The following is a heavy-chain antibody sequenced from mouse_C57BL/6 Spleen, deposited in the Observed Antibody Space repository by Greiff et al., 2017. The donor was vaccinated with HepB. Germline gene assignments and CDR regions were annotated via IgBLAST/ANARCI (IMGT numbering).Heavy chain of an antibody. CDR3: ARAGTTVAPYAMDY. Sequence: QVQLKQPGAELVMPGASVKLSCKASGYTFTSYWMHWVKQRPGQGLEWIGEIDPSDSYTNYNQKFKGKSTLTVDKSSSTAYMQLSSLTSEDSAVYYCARAGTTVAPYAMDYWGQGTSVTVSS. J-gene: IGHJ4*01. CDR1: GYTFTSYW. CDR2: IDPSDSYT. V-gene: IGHV1-69*01. D-gene: IGHD1-1*01.